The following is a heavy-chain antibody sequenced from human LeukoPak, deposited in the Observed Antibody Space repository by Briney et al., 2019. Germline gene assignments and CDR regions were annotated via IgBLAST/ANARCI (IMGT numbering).Heavy chain of an antibody. CDR3: ARVLARPHYGMDV. D-gene: IGHD3-3*02. CDR2: ISSSSSYI. Sequence: GGSLRLSCAASGFTFSSYSMNWVRQAPGKGLEWVSSISSSSSYIYYADSVKGRFTISRDNAKNSLYPQMNSLRAEDTAVYYCARVLARPHYGMDVWGQGTTVTVSS. J-gene: IGHJ6*02. V-gene: IGHV3-21*01. CDR1: GFTFSSYS.